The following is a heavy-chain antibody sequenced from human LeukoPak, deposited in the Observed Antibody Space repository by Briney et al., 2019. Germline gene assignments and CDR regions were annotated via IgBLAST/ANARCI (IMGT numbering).Heavy chain of an antibody. CDR1: GGSISSSSYY. D-gene: IGHD6-19*01. V-gene: IGHV4-39*07. J-gene: IGHJ4*02. CDR3: ARDQRWLGTFDY. CDR2: IYYSGST. Sequence: SQTLSLTCTVSGGSISSSSYYWGWIRQPPGKGLEWIGSIYYSGSTYYNPSLKSRVTMSVDTSKNQFSLKLSSVTAADTAVYYCARDQRWLGTFDYWGQGTLVTVSS.